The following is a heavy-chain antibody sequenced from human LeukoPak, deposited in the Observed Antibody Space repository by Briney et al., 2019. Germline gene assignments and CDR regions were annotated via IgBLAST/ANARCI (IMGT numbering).Heavy chain of an antibody. CDR2: ISGSGGST. CDR1: GFTFSSYA. Sequence: PGGSLRLSCAASGFTFSSYAMSWVRQAPGKGLEWVSAISGSGGSTYYADSVKGRFTISRDNSKNTLYLQMNSLRAEDTAVYYCAKLMGMIVVVTGPLDPWGQGTLVTVSS. V-gene: IGHV3-23*01. D-gene: IGHD2-21*02. CDR3: AKLMGMIVVVTGPLDP. J-gene: IGHJ5*02.